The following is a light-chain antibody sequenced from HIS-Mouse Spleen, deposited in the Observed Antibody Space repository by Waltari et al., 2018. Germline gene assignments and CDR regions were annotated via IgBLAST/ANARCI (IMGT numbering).Light chain of an antibody. J-gene: IGLJ2*01. CDR2: SNN. V-gene: IGLV1-44*01. CDR1: SSNLGSNT. Sequence: QSVLTQPPSASGTPGQRVTISCSGSSSNLGSNTVNWYKQLPGTAPKLLIYSNNQRPSGGPDRCAGSKSGTSASLAISGLQSEDEVDYYWAAWDDSLNGVVFGGGTKLTVL. CDR3: AAWDDSLNGVV.